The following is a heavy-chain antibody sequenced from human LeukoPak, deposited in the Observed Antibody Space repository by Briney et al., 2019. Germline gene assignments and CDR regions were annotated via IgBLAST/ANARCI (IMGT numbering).Heavy chain of an antibody. D-gene: IGHD6-13*01. CDR3: ARMSSSSWFVCDY. CDR2: IKQDGSEK. Sequence: GGPLRLSCAASGFTFSSYWMTWVRQAPGKGPEGVANIKQDGSEKYSVDSVKGRFTISRDNAKNSLSLQMNSLRAEDTAVYYCARMSSSSWFVCDYWGQGTLVTVSS. CDR1: GFTFSSYW. V-gene: IGHV3-7*01. J-gene: IGHJ4*02.